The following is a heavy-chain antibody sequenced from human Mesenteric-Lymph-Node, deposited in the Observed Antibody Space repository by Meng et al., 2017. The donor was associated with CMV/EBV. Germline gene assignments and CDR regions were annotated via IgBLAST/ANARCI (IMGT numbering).Heavy chain of an antibody. CDR1: GFTFSTYG. V-gene: IGHV3-30*02. CDR3: TKDLTAAGST. D-gene: IGHD6-13*01. CDR2: IRYDGSNE. Sequence: GGSLKISCAASGFTFSTYGMHWVRQAPGKGLEWVAFIRYDGSNEYYGGSVKGRFSISRDNSKNTLYLQMNSLRAEDTGVYYCTKDLTAAGSTWGQGTLVTVSS. J-gene: IGHJ5*02.